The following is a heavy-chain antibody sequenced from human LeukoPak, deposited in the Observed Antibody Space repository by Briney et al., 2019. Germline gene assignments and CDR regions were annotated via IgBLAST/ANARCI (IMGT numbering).Heavy chain of an antibody. CDR1: GGSISSDTYY. CDR2: IYYSGST. J-gene: IGHJ3*02. Sequence: SETLSLTCTVSGGSISSDTYYWGWIRQPPGKGLEWIGSIYYSGSTYYNPSLKSRVTISVDTSKNQFSLKLSSVTAADTAVYYCARDEPLLRLGELSSIDGFDIWGQGTMVTVSS. CDR3: ARDEPLLRLGELSSIDGFDI. D-gene: IGHD3-16*02. V-gene: IGHV4-39*07.